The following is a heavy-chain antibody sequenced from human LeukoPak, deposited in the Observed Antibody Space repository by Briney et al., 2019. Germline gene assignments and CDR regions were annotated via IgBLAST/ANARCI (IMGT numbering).Heavy chain of an antibody. CDR3: ARDCSGGSCYSRGDY. D-gene: IGHD2-15*01. CDR1: GFTISGYD. CDR2: ISRSGGDT. V-gene: IGHV3-23*01. J-gene: IGHJ4*02. Sequence: GGSLRLSCAASGFTISGYDMGWVRQAPGKGLEWVSTISRSGGDTYYADSVRGRFTISRDNSKNMLYPQMNNLRVDDAAVYYCARDCSGGSCYSRGDYWGQGTLVTVSS.